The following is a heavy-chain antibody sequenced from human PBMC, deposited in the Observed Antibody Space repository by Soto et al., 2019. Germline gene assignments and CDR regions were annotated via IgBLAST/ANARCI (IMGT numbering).Heavy chain of an antibody. CDR2: ISGSGKSI. J-gene: IGHJ4*02. D-gene: IGHD3-16*01. CDR3: AGGGDY. CDR1: GFYFSSYE. V-gene: IGHV3-48*03. Sequence: EVQLVESGGGLGQPGGSLRLSCAASGFYFSSYEMNWVRQAPGKGLEWISHISGSGKSIYYADSVKGRFTISRDNAKNSLYLEMDSLRVRAPAVYYCAGGGDYWGQGALVTVSS.